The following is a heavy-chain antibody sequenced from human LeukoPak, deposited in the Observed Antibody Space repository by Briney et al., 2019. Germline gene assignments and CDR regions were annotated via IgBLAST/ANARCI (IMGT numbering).Heavy chain of an antibody. Sequence: ASVKVSCKASSYAFTNYGITWVRRAPGQGLEGMGWITTKNGKTKYAQIFQSRVTMTIDTSTNTAYLELRSLRSDDTAVYYCARGINFDPLTGYSEGFDYWGQGTQVTVSS. V-gene: IGHV1-18*01. D-gene: IGHD3-9*01. CDR2: ITTKNGKT. J-gene: IGHJ4*02. CDR3: ARGINFDPLTGYSEGFDY. CDR1: SYAFTNYG.